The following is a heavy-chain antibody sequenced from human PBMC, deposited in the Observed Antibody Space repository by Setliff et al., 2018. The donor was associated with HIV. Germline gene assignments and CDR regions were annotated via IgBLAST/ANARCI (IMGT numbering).Heavy chain of an antibody. CDR1: GFTFSNAW. J-gene: IGHJ3*02. D-gene: IGHD3-22*01. Sequence: GGSLRLSCAASGFTFSNAWMSWVRHAPGKGLEWVAFTRYDANTKYYADSVKGRFTISRDNSKSMLDLQMDSLRPEDTAVYYCANRNPHYYYDSSGLDAFDIWGQGTMVTVSS. CDR3: ANRNPHYYYDSSGLDAFDI. V-gene: IGHV3-30*02. CDR2: TRYDANTK.